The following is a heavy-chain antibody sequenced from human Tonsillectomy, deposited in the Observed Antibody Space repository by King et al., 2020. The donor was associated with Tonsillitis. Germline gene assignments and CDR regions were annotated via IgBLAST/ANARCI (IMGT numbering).Heavy chain of an antibody. CDR1: GYDFANYW. V-gene: IGHV5-10-1*03. CDR2: IDPSDSYT. Sequence: EVQLVESGAEVRKPGESLRISCKGSGYDFANYWINWVRQRPGKGLEWMSRIDPSDSYTKYIPSFQGQATVSADKSISTAYLQWSSLKASDTATYYCARLTISSAWAFDSWGQGTLVTVSS. J-gene: IGHJ4*02. D-gene: IGHD4/OR15-4a*01. CDR3: ARLTISSAWAFDS.